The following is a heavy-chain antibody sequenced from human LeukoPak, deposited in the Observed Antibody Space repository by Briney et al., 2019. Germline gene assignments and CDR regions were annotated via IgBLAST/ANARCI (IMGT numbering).Heavy chain of an antibody. CDR3: VRDDCAADACYPGGY. V-gene: IGHV1-3*01. CDR1: GYTFTNYV. D-gene: IGHD2-21*02. CDR2: INAGNGDT. J-gene: IGHJ6*04. Sequence: ASVKVSCKASGYTFTNYVVHWVRQAPGQRPEWMGYINAGNGDTKYSKNFQDRVTITRDTSASTAYMEVSSLTSEDTALYSCVRDDCAADACYPGGYWGKGTTVTVSS.